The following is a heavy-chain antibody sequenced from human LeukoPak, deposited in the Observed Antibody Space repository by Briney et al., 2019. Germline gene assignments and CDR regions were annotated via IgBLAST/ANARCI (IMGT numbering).Heavy chain of an antibody. CDR2: INPSCGST. CDR3: ARDNRARRGGDRQAAVDI. CDR1: AFTFSSYG. J-gene: IGHJ3*02. V-gene: IGHV1-46*01. D-gene: IGHD2-21*02. Sequence: VASVNVSRTSSAFTFSSYGISWVRQPPGQGLEWMGIINPSCGSTSYAQKFQGRVTMTRDTSTSTVYMELSSLRSEDTAVYYCARDNRARRGGDRQAAVDIWGQGTVVTVSS.